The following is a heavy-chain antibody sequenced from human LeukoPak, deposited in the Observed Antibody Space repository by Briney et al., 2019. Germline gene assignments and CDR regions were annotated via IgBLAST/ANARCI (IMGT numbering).Heavy chain of an antibody. J-gene: IGHJ4*02. Sequence: SVKVSCKASGGTFSSYAISWVRQTPGQGLEWMGRIIPIFGAANYAQKFQGRVTITTDESTSTAYMELSSLRSEDTAVYYCARGMRGSGYYHDYWGQGTLVTVSS. D-gene: IGHD3-22*01. CDR2: IIPIFGAA. CDR3: ARGMRGSGYYHDY. V-gene: IGHV1-69*05. CDR1: GGTFSSYA.